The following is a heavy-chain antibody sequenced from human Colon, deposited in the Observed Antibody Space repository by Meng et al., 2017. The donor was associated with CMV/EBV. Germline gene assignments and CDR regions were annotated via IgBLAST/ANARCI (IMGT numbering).Heavy chain of an antibody. J-gene: IGHJ4*02. Sequence: QVQLRGSGPGLVKPSETLPLTCTVSGASITSYYWSWIRPPAGNGLEWIGRVYISGNTNYNPSLKSRVTMSIDTSKNQLSLNIRSVTAADTAVYYCARDSNLSGLAYWGQGTLVTVSS. D-gene: IGHD3-10*01. CDR1: GASITSYY. V-gene: IGHV4-4*07. CDR3: ARDSNLSGLAY. CDR2: VYISGNT.